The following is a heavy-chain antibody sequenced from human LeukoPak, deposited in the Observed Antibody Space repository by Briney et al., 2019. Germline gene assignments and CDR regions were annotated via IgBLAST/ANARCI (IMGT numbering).Heavy chain of an antibody. CDR2: ISRGSSTT. V-gene: IGHV3-48*01. Sequence: GGSLRLSCAASEFTFSSYSLNWVRHAPGKGLEWVSYISRGSSTTHHADSVKGRFTISRDNAKNLLYLEMNSLRAEDTAVYFCARQKDFWRGYYDYWGQGTLVTVSS. CDR1: EFTFSSYS. CDR3: ARQKDFWRGYYDY. J-gene: IGHJ4*02. D-gene: IGHD3-3*01.